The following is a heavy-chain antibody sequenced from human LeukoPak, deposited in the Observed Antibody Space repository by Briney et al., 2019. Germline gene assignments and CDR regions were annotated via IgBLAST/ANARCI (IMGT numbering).Heavy chain of an antibody. CDR3: ARANYDFWSGYQPFDY. D-gene: IGHD3-3*01. J-gene: IGHJ4*02. Sequence: WVRQPPGKGLEWIGSIYYSGSTYYNPSLKSRVTISVDTSKNQFSLKLSSVTAADTAVYYCARANYDFWSGYQPFDYWGQGTLVTVSS. CDR2: IYYSGST. V-gene: IGHV4-39*07.